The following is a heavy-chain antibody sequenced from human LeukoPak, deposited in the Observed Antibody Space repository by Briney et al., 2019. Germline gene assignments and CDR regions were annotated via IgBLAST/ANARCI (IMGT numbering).Heavy chain of an antibody. CDR3: ARAHSKMTTGTETDY. D-gene: IGHD4-17*01. CDR1: EFTFSGYA. V-gene: IGHV3-30-3*01. J-gene: IGHJ4*02. CDR2: ISHDGNNK. Sequence: GGSLRLSCAASEFTFSGYAMHWVRQAPGKGLDWVAVISHDGNNKYYADSVKGRFTISRDHSRNTLYLQMNSLRAEDTAVYYCARAHSKMTTGTETDYWGQGTLVTVSS.